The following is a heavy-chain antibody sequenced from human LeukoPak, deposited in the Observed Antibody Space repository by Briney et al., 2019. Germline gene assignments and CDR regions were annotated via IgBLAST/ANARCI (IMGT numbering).Heavy chain of an antibody. J-gene: IGHJ4*02. CDR1: GFTFSSYG. D-gene: IGHD6-19*01. Sequence: PGGSLRLSCAASGFTFSSYGMHWVRQAPGKGLEWVSSISSSSSYIYYADSVKGRFTISRDNAKNSLYLQMNSLRAEDTALYYCARADSSGWYRLDYWGQGTLVTVSS. CDR2: ISSSSSYI. CDR3: ARADSSGWYRLDY. V-gene: IGHV3-21*01.